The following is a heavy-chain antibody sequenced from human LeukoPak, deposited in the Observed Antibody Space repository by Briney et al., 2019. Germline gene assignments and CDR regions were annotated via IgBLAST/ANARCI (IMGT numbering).Heavy chain of an antibody. V-gene: IGHV4-34*01. J-gene: IGHJ4*02. CDR3: ARIKWQGAFDY. CDR2: INHSGST. D-gene: IGHD5-12*01. CDR1: GGSFSGYY. Sequence: SETLSLTCAVYGGSFSGYYWSWIRQPPGKGLEWIGEINHSGSTNYNPSLKSRVTISVDTSKNQFSLKLSSGTAADTAVYYCARIKWQGAFDYWGQGTLVTVSS.